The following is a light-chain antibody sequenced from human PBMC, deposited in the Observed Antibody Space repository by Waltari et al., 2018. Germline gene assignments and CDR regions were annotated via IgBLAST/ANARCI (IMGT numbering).Light chain of an antibody. V-gene: IGLV2-23*02. J-gene: IGLJ1*01. CDR2: EIS. CDR1: NSNVDILHL. CDR3: CSFAGYGIYV. Sequence: QSALTQPASVSGSPGQSITISCTAVNSNVDILHLVSWYQPHPGRNPRLLIYEISQRPSGISNRFSGSKSGNTASLTISGLQPEDEADYFCCSFAGYGIYVFGSGTQVSVL.